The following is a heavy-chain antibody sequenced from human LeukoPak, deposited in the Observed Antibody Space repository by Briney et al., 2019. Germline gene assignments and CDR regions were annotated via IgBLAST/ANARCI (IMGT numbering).Heavy chain of an antibody. Sequence: SVKVSCKASGGTFSSYAISWVRQAPGQGLEWMGGIIPIFGTANYAQKFQGRVTITVDESTSAAYMELSSLRSEETAVYYCAIRFRRVVPAGGAFDIWGQGTMVTVSS. J-gene: IGHJ3*02. CDR3: AIRFRRVVPAGGAFDI. V-gene: IGHV1-69*13. CDR2: IIPIFGTA. CDR1: GGTFSSYA. D-gene: IGHD2-2*01.